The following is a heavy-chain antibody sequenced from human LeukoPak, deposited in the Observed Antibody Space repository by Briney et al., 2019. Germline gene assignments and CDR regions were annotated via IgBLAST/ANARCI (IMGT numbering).Heavy chain of an antibody. V-gene: IGHV4-39*07. CDR1: GGSISSSSYY. J-gene: IGHJ4*02. CDR3: ARGEWLPRGGFDY. CDR2: FYYSGTT. Sequence: PSVTLSLTCTVSGGSISSSSYYWGWIRQPPGKGLEWIGSFYYSGTTYYNPSLKSRVTISVDTSKNQFSLKLSSVTAADTAVYYCARGEWLPRGGFDYWGQGTLVTVSS. D-gene: IGHD6-19*01.